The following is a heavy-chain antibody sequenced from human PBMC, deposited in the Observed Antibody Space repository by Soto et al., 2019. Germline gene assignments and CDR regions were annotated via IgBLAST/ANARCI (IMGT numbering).Heavy chain of an antibody. CDR2: LYTDDTT. CDR3: ARGPLVRGDYYYGMDV. D-gene: IGHD6-13*01. CDR1: GFSVSGNF. Sequence: EVQLVETGGGLIQPGGSLRLSCVASGFSVSGNFMSWVRQPPGRGLEWVSILYTDDTTHYAESVKGRFTISRDNSKNTVYLQMNSLTADDTAVYYCARGPLVRGDYYYGMDVWGQGTTVTVSS. J-gene: IGHJ6*02. V-gene: IGHV3-53*02.